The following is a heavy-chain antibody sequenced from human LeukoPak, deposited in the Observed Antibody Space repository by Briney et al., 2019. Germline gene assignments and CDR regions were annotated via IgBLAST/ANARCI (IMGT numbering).Heavy chain of an antibody. CDR3: TTREIVVEPALTSMVRGVLWRSDF. Sequence: ASVKVSYKVSGDTLTELSIHWVRQAPGKGLEWMGGFDPKEGKRVYAQNFQGRVTMTEDTSSGSAYMELNSLRSEDTGVYYCTTREIVVEPALTSMVRGVLWRSDFWGHGTLVTVSS. V-gene: IGHV1-24*01. J-gene: IGHJ4*01. CDR2: FDPKEGKR. D-gene: IGHD3-10*01. CDR1: GDTLTELS.